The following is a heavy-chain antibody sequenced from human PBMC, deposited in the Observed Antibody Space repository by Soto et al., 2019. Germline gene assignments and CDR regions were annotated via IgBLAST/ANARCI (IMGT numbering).Heavy chain of an antibody. Sequence: QVQLVQSAGEVKKPGASVKVSCKASGYTFIRYGITWVRQAPGQGLEWMGWISPYNDYTIYAQKLQGRVTMTTDTSTRTVDLDLRSLKADDPAVYYCARGGYYDNTWGKLSHYGLDVWGQGTSVTVSS. D-gene: IGHD3-16*01. CDR1: GYTFIRYG. CDR3: ARGGYYDNTWGKLSHYGLDV. J-gene: IGHJ6*02. V-gene: IGHV1-18*01. CDR2: ISPYNDYT.